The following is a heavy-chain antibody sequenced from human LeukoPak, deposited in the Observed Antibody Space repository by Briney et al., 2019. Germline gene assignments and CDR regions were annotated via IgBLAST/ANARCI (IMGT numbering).Heavy chain of an antibody. CDR2: IDYSGSS. CDR1: GGSISSYS. V-gene: IGHV4-59*13. D-gene: IGHD3-9*01. J-gene: IGHJ3*02. Sequence: SETLSLTCAVSGGSISSYSWTWIRQPPGKGLEWIGFIDYSGSSNYNPSLKSRVTISADPSTNHFSLNLTSVTAADTAVYFCARDHPVADWAPDIWGRGTMVTVSS. CDR3: ARDHPVADWAPDI.